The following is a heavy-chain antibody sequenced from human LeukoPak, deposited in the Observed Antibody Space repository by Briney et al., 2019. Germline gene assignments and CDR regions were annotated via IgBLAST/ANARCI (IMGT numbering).Heavy chain of an antibody. D-gene: IGHD3-10*01. Sequence: PSETLSLTCTVSGGSLSSGGYYWSWIRQHPGTGLEWLGYIYYSGSTYYNPSLKSRVTISVDTSKNQFSLKLSSVTAADTAVYYCARVFSPFGELVFAFDIWGQGTMVTVSS. V-gene: IGHV4-31*03. CDR1: GGSLSSGGYY. CDR3: ARVFSPFGELVFAFDI. J-gene: IGHJ3*02. CDR2: IYYSGST.